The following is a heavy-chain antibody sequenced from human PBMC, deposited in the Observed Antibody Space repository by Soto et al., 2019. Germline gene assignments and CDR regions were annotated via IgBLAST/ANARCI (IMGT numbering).Heavy chain of an antibody. Sequence: PGESLKISCKGSGYSFTSYWIGWVRQMPGKGLEWMGGIYPGDSDSRYSPSFQGQVTISADNSISTAYLQWSSLKASDTAMYYSARLDIGSYPYYYYYGVDGRGQGTTVTVSS. D-gene: IGHD1-26*01. V-gene: IGHV5-51*01. CDR3: ARLDIGSYPYYYYYGVDG. CDR1: GYSFTSYW. CDR2: IYPGDSDS. J-gene: IGHJ6*02.